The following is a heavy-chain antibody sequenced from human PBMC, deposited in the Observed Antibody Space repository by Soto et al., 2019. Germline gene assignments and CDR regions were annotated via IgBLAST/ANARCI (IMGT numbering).Heavy chain of an antibody. CDR3: PKDPQQLIVYFEY. CDR1: EFTFSNYA. V-gene: IGHV3-23*01. CDR2: ISDNGGTT. D-gene: IGHD6-13*01. J-gene: IGHJ4*02. Sequence: AGSLRLSCAASEFTFSNYAMSWVRQAQGKGQEWFSSISDNGGTTYYAISVKGWFTISIDNSKITMYPQMDCLRAEDTAVYYCPKDPQQLIVYFEYWGKGTQVSFSS.